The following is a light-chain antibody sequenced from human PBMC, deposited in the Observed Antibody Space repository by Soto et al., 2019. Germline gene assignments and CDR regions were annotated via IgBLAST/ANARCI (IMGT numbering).Light chain of an antibody. CDR3: VLYMGSGFWL. CDR1: SGSVSTNYF. Sequence: QTVVTQEPSFSVSPGGTVTLTCGLSSGSVSTNYFPSWYQQTPGQAPRTLIYSTDTRSSGVPDRFSGSILGNKAALTITGAQADDESDYYCVLYMGSGFWLFGGGTKVTVL. J-gene: IGLJ2*01. CDR2: STD. V-gene: IGLV8-61*01.